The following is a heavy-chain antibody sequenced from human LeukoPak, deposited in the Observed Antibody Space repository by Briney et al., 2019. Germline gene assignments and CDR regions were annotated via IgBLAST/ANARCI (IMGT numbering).Heavy chain of an antibody. D-gene: IGHD2/OR15-2a*01. J-gene: IGHJ5*02. CDR3: ARGNKTFDP. CDR2: ILNDGNNK. CDR1: GFTFSSYA. V-gene: IGHV3-30*04. Sequence: GGSLRLSCAASGFTFSSYAMSWVRQAPGKGLEWVAVILNDGNNKYYADSVEGRFTVSRDNSKNTLYLQMNSLRAEDTAVYYCARGNKTFDPWGQGTLVTVSS.